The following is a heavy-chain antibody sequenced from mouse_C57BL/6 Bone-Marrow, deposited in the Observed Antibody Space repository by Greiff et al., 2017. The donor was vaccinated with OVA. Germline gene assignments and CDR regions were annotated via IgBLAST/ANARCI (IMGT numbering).Heavy chain of an antibody. J-gene: IGHJ4*01. D-gene: IGHD1-1*01. Sequence: VQLQQSGPELVKPGASVKISCKASGYTFTDYYMNWVKQSHGKSLEWIGDINPNNGGTSYNQKFKGKATLTVDKSASTAYMELRSLTSEDSAVYYCARYPLHYYGSSYEAMDYWGQGTSVTVSS. CDR3: ARYPLHYYGSSYEAMDY. CDR2: INPNNGGT. CDR1: GYTFTDYY. V-gene: IGHV1-26*01.